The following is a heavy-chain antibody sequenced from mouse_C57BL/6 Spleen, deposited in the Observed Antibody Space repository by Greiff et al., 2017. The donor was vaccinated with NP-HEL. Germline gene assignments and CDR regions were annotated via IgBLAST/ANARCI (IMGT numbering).Heavy chain of an antibody. Sequence: QVQLQQPGAALVKPGASVKLSCKASGYTFTSYWMQWVTQRPGQGLEWIGEIDPSDSYTNYNQKFKGKATLTVDTSSSTAYMQLSSLTSEDSAVYYCARSVVTTGWYFDVWGTGTTVTVSS. CDR2: IDPSDSYT. CDR1: GYTFTSYW. D-gene: IGHD2-2*01. CDR3: ARSVVTTGWYFDV. J-gene: IGHJ1*03. V-gene: IGHV1-50*01.